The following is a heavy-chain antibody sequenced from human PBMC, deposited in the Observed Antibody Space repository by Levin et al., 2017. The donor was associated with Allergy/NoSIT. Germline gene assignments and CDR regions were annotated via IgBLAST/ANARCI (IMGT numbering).Heavy chain of an antibody. CDR2: ISYNGVTT. CDR3: ARATVTTWDVFDY. D-gene: IGHD4-17*01. J-gene: IGHJ4*02. V-gene: IGHV3-23*01. Sequence: GGSLRLSCAASGFTFGSYAMNWVRQAPGKGLEWVSFISYNGVTTYYADSVKGRFTISRDNSKNTLFLQLNSLRADDTAVYYCARATVTTWDVFDYWGQGTLVTVSS. CDR1: GFTFGSYA.